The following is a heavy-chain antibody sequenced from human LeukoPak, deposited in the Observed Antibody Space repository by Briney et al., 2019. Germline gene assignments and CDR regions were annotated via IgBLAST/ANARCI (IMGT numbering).Heavy chain of an antibody. CDR2: INHSGST. CDR1: GGSFSGYY. V-gene: IGHV4-34*01. J-gene: IGHJ5*02. D-gene: IGHD2-2*01. Sequence: SETLSLTCAVYGGSFSGYYWSWIRQPPGKGLEWIGEINHSGSTNYNPSLKSRVTISVDTSKNQFSLKLSSVTAADTAVYYCARRPYCSSTSCYYNWLDPWGQGTLVTVSS. CDR3: ARRPYCSSTSCYYNWLDP.